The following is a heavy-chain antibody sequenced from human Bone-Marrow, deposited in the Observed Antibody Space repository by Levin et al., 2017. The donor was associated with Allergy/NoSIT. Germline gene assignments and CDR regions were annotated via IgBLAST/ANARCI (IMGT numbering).Heavy chain of an antibody. J-gene: IGHJ4*02. D-gene: IGHD4-17*01. Sequence: GGSLRLSCAASGFTFSSYGMHWVRQAPGKGLEWVGVISYDGSDKYYADSVKGRFTISRDNSKNTLYLQMNSLSAEDTAVYYCAKVPRTTVTFSYFDYWGQGTLVTVSS. CDR1: GFTFSSYG. V-gene: IGHV3-30*18. CDR3: AKVPRTTVTFSYFDY. CDR2: ISYDGSDK.